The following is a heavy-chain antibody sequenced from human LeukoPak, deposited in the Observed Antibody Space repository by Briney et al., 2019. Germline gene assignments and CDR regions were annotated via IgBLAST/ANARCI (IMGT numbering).Heavy chain of an antibody. V-gene: IGHV4-59*08. D-gene: IGHD3-10*01. Sequence: PSETLSLTCTVSGGSISSYYWSWIRQPPGKGLEWIGSIYHSGSTYYNPSLKSRVTISVDTSKNQFSLKLSSVTAADTAVYYCARSYGSGSHYFDYWGQGTLVTVSS. CDR2: IYHSGST. CDR1: GGSISSYY. CDR3: ARSYGSGSHYFDY. J-gene: IGHJ4*02.